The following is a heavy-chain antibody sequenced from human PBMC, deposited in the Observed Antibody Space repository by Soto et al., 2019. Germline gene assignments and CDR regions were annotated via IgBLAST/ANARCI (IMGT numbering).Heavy chain of an antibody. CDR3: ARDLTYFDILTGYERYYGMDV. Sequence: PSETLSLTCTVSGCSISSYYWSWIRQPPGKGLEWIGYIYYSGSTNYNPSLKSRVTISVDTSKNQFSLKLSSVTAADTAVYYCARDLTYFDILTGYERYYGMDVWGQGTTVTVSS. V-gene: IGHV4-59*01. J-gene: IGHJ6*02. CDR2: IYYSGST. D-gene: IGHD3-9*01. CDR1: GCSISSYY.